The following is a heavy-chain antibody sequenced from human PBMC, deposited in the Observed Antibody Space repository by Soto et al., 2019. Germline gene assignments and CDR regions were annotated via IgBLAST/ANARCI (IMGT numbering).Heavy chain of an antibody. J-gene: IGHJ3*02. CDR2: IPNTENKK. D-gene: IGHD6-13*01. CDR1: GFTFSSYE. Sequence: DLEESGGGVVQPGTSLRLSCVASGFTFSSYEMHWVRQAPGKGLEWVAVIPNTENKKYYADSVKGRFTISRDNSQNTLFLQMDSLMSEDTAMYYCARTAGGRVRGALDIWGQGTMVTVS. V-gene: IGHV3-30-3*01. CDR3: ARTAGGRVRGALDI.